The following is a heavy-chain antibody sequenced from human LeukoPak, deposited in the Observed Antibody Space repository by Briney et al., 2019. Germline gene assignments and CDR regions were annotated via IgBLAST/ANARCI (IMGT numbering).Heavy chain of an antibody. CDR1: GFTVSSNY. CDR2: ISSSGSYT. D-gene: IGHD2/OR15-2a*01. CDR3: ARDMERRYHDNNSKGFPHYLDR. J-gene: IGHJ4*02. Sequence: GGSLRLSCAASGFTVSSNYMIWVRQAPGKGPEWVSYISSSGSYTSYADSVKDLFSISRDNARNLLSLQMNSLRAEDSAVYYCARDMERRYHDNNSKGFPHYLDRWGQGTLVTVSS. V-gene: IGHV3-11*05.